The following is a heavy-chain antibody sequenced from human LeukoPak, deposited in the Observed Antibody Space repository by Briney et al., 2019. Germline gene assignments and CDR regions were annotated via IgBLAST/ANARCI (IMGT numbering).Heavy chain of an antibody. CDR3: ARGGSSSSWPFYY. D-gene: IGHD6-13*01. V-gene: IGHV4-39*07. J-gene: IGHJ4*02. Sequence: SETLSPTCTVSGGSISSGDYYWSWIRQPPGKGLEWIGEINHSGSTNYNPSLKSRVTISVDTSKNQFSLKLSSVTAADTAVYYCARGGSSSSWPFYYWGQGTLVAVSS. CDR1: GGSISSGDYY. CDR2: INHSGST.